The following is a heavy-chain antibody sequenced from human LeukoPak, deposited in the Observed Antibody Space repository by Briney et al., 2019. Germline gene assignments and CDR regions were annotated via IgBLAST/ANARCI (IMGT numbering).Heavy chain of an antibody. Sequence: GGSLRLSCAASGFTFSSYGMHWVRQAPGKGLEWVAVIWYDGSNKYYADSVKGRFTISRDNSKNTLYLQMNSLRAEDTAVYYCARVKGGGSWRGPFDYWGQGTLVTVSS. CDR2: IWYDGSNK. CDR1: GFTFSSYG. J-gene: IGHJ4*02. V-gene: IGHV3-33*01. D-gene: IGHD2-15*01. CDR3: ARVKGGGSWRGPFDY.